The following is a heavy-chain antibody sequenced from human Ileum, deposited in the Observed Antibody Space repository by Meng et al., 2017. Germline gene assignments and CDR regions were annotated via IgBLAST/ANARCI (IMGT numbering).Heavy chain of an antibody. CDR1: GFTVSSNY. Sequence: EEHLVGPGGGLTQPGESLKLSCAASGFTVSSNYISWVRQAPGKGLEWVSVIYAGGTTYYADSVKGRFTISRDDSKNTVFLQMNSLRGEDTAVYYCAGRYSSGWYVHWGQGTLVTVSS. J-gene: IGHJ5*02. V-gene: IGHV3-53*01. D-gene: IGHD6-19*01. CDR3: AGRYSSGWYVH. CDR2: IYAGGTT.